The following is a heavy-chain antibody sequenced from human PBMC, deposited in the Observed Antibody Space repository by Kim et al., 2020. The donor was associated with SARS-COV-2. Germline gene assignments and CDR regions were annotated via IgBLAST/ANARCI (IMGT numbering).Heavy chain of an antibody. J-gene: IGHJ4*02. CDR3: TTRVVVITGDY. V-gene: IGHV3-15*01. D-gene: IGHD3-22*01. CDR2: T. Sequence: TDYAEPVKGRFTISRDDSKNTLYLQMNSLKTEDTAVYYCTTRVVVITGDYWGQGTLVTVSS.